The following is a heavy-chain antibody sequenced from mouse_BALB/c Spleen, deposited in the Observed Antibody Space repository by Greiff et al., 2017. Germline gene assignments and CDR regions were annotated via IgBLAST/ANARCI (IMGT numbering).Heavy chain of an antibody. CDR2: ISYSGST. J-gene: IGHJ1*01. Sequence: VQLKESGPGLVKPSQSLSLTCTVTGYSITSDYAWNWIRQFPGNKLEWMGYISYSGSTSYNPSLKSRISITRDTSKNQFFLQLNSVTTEDTATYYCARKIITTWYFDVWGAGTTVTVSS. D-gene: IGHD1-2*01. V-gene: IGHV3-2*02. CDR1: GYSITSDYA. CDR3: ARKIITTWYFDV.